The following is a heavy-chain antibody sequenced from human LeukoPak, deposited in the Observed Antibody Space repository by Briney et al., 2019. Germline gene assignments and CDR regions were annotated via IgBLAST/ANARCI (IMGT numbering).Heavy chain of an antibody. V-gene: IGHV4-59*08. Sequence: SETLSLTCTVSGGSISSYYWSWIRQPPGKGLEWIGYIYYSGSTNYNPSLKSRVTISVDTSKNQFSLKLSSVTAADTAVHYCARHVYDSSGYGAFDIWGQGTMVTVSS. J-gene: IGHJ3*02. CDR1: GGSISSYY. CDR2: IYYSGST. CDR3: ARHVYDSSGYGAFDI. D-gene: IGHD3-22*01.